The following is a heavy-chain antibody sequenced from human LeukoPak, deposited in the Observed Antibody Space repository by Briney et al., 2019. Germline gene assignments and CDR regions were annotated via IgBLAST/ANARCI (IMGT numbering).Heavy chain of an antibody. Sequence: ASVNVSCKASGYTFTGYYMHWVRQAPGQGLEWMGWINPNSSGRNYAKKFQGRVNMSRDTSISTAYMELSRLRSDDTAVYYCARARGYFDWLPPFDYWGQGTLVTVSS. CDR1: GYTFTGYY. CDR2: INPNSSGR. J-gene: IGHJ4*02. D-gene: IGHD3-9*01. CDR3: ARARGYFDWLPPFDY. V-gene: IGHV1-2*02.